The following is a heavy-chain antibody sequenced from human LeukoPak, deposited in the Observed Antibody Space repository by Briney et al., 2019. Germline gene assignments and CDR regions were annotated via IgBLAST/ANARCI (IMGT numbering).Heavy chain of an antibody. V-gene: IGHV4-34*01. J-gene: IGHJ6*03. CDR1: GGSFSYYY. Sequence: SETLSLTCSVYGGSFSYYYCSWIRQPPGKVVELIGEINHSGSTNYDPSVKSRVTMSVDTSNNQFSVKLSSVTAAETAVYYCARGHWVRGVIGAYYYYYYMDVWGKGTTVTVYS. CDR3: ARGHWVRGVIGAYYYYYYMDV. CDR2: INHSGST. D-gene: IGHD3-10*01.